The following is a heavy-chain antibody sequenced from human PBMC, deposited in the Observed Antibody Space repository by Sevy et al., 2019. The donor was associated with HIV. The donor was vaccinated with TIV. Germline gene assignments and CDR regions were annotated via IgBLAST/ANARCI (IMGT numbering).Heavy chain of an antibody. J-gene: IGHJ4*02. V-gene: IGHV3-30-3*01. D-gene: IGHD3-22*01. Sequence: GESLKISCAASGFTFSSYAMYWVRQAPGKGLEWVAVISYDGSNKYYADSVKGRFTISRDNSKNTLYLQMNSLRAEDTAVYYCARVKKGGDYDSSGYPDYWGQGTLVTVSS. CDR1: GFTFSSYA. CDR2: ISYDGSNK. CDR3: ARVKKGGDYDSSGYPDY.